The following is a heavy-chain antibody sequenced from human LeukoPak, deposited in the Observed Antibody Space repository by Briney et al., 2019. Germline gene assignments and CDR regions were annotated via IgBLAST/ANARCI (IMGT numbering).Heavy chain of an antibody. CDR3: ARLNRHSSSWYAIGYYFDY. V-gene: IGHV4-38-2*01. CDR1: GYSISSGYY. Sequence: PSETLSLTCAVSGYSISSGYYWGWIRQPPGKGLEWIGSIYHSGSTYYNPSLKSRVTISVDTSKNQFPLKLSSVTAADTAVYYCARLNRHSSSWYAIGYYFDYWGQGTLVTVSS. CDR2: IYHSGST. J-gene: IGHJ4*02. D-gene: IGHD6-13*01.